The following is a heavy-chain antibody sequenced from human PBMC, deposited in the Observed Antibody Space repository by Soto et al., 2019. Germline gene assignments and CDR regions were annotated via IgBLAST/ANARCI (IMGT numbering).Heavy chain of an antibody. V-gene: IGHV1-3*01. Sequence: ASVKVSCKASGYTFTSYTMHWVRQAPGQRLEWMGWINAGNGNTKYSQKFQGRVTITRDTSASKAYMELSSLRSEDTAVYYCARDKELWIVDPWGQGTLVTVSS. CDR3: ARDKELWIVDP. CDR1: GYTFTSYT. J-gene: IGHJ5*02. CDR2: INAGNGNT. D-gene: IGHD3-16*01.